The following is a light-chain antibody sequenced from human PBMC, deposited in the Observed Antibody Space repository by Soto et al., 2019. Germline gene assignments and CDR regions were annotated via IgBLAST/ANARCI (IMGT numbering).Light chain of an antibody. CDR2: AAS. Sequence: DIQMTQSPSSLSASVGSRFTITCRASQSISSYLNWYQQKPGKAPKLLIYAASSLQSGVPSSLSGSGSGTDSTLTISSMQPEDFATYYCQQSYSTQTFGQGTQVDIK. CDR3: QQSYSTQT. J-gene: IGKJ1*01. CDR1: QSISSY. V-gene: IGKV1-39*01.